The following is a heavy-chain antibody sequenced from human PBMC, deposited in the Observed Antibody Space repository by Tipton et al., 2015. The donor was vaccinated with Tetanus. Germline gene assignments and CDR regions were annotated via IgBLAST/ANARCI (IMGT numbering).Heavy chain of an antibody. Sequence: TLSLTCTASGDSISRGGYFWNWIRQRPGKGPEWIGYIYYSGSTYYNPSLKSRVSMSVDTSKNQFSLNLTSVTAADTAMYYCARDQGGGRVVRLNWFDPWGQGTLVTVSS. CDR1: GDSISRGGYF. CDR2: IYYSGST. D-gene: IGHD6-6*01. V-gene: IGHV4-31*03. J-gene: IGHJ5*02. CDR3: ARDQGGGRVVRLNWFDP.